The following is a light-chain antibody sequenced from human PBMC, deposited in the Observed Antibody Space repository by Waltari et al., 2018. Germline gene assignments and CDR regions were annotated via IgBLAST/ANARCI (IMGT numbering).Light chain of an antibody. J-gene: IGLJ3*02. CDR2: DVT. CDR1: GGAIATSDF. V-gene: IGLV2-14*03. Sequence: QSALTQPASVSGSPGQSITISCTGIGGAIATSDFDSWYQHHPDRAPQVIIYDVTNRPSGISARFSASKSADTASLTISGLQTEDEGDYYCASQTPDGVVLFGGGTRVTVL. CDR3: ASQTPDGVVL.